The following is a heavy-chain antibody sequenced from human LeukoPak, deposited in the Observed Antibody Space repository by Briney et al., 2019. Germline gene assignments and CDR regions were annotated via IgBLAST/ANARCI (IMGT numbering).Heavy chain of an antibody. D-gene: IGHD3-9*01. V-gene: IGHV1-69*13. CDR2: IIPIFGTA. CDR1: GGTFSSYA. J-gene: IGHJ4*02. Sequence: SVKVSCKASGGTFSSYAISWVRQAPGQGLEWMGGIIPIFGTANYAQKFQGRVMITADESTSTAYMELSSLRSEDTAVYYCARSAVLRYFDWLFGYWGQGTLVTVSS. CDR3: ARSAVLRYFDWLFGY.